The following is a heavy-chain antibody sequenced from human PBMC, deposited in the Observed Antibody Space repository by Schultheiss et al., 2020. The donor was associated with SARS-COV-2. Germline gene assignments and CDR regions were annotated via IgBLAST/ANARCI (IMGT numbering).Heavy chain of an antibody. D-gene: IGHD2-2*01. V-gene: IGHV4-59*08. CDR2: IYYSGST. Sequence: SQTLSLTCTVSGGSISSYYWSWIRQPPGKGLEWIGYIYYSGSTNYNPSLKSRVTISVDTSKNQFSLKLCSVTAADTAVYYCASLSPYCSSTSCYAFDIWGQGTMVTVSS. CDR3: ASLSPYCSSTSCYAFDI. J-gene: IGHJ3*02. CDR1: GGSISSYY.